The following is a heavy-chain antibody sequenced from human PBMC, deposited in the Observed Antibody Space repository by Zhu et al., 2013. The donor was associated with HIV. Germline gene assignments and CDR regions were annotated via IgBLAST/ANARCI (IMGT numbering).Heavy chain of an antibody. CDR2: INCNTGDT. CDR3: ARDVGYCNEGSCWRVRFNY. V-gene: IGHV1-2*02. D-gene: IGHD2-15*01. J-gene: IGHJ4*02. CDR1: GYTFTAYY. Sequence: QVQLVQSGAEVEKPGASMKVSCKASGYTFTAYYMHWVRQAPGQGLEWMGWINCNTGDTNYAQKFQDRVTMTRDTSISTAYMELSRLTSDDTAVYYCARDVGYCNEGSCWRVRFNYWGQGTLVTVSS.